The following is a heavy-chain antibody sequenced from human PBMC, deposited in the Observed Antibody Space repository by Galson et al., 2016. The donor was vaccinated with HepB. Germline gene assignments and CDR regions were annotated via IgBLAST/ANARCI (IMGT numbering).Heavy chain of an antibody. CDR3: ARDISYYSLDV. Sequence: SLRLSCAASGFTFSCCSIHWVRQVPGKGLEWVAVIGTDGRTKFYADSVKGRFTISRDDSKSTVYLQMNSLRGEDTAVYYCARDISYYSLDVWGKGTTVSVSS. J-gene: IGHJ6*04. V-gene: IGHV3-33*08. CDR2: IGTDGRTK. CDR1: GFTFSCCS.